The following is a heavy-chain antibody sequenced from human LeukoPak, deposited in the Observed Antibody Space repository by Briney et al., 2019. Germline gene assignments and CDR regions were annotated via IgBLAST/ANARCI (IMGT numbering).Heavy chain of an antibody. CDR2: IYYSGNT. CDR3: ARSGGYSGYDADY. Sequence: SETLSLTCTVSGGSVSSGPYYWSWIRQPPGKGLEWIGYIYYSGNTNYNPSLESRVTISIDTSKNQFSLKLSSVTAADTAVYYCARSGGYSGYDADYWGQGTLVTVSS. J-gene: IGHJ4*02. CDR1: GGSVSSGPYY. V-gene: IGHV4-61*01. D-gene: IGHD5-12*01.